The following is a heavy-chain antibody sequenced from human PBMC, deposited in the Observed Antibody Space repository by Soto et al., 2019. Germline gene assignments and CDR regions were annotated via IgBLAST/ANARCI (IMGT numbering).Heavy chain of an antibody. CDR1: GGTFSSYA. V-gene: IGHV1-69*06. J-gene: IGHJ5*02. CDR2: IIPIFGTA. CDR3: ARDLLDCSSTSCYSGQSWFDP. Sequence: QVQLVQSGAEVKKPGSSVKVSCKDSGGTFSSYAISWVRQAPGQGLEWMGGIIPIFGTANYAQTFHGRVRITADKSTSTAYMELSSLRSEDTAVYYCARDLLDCSSTSCYSGQSWFDPWGQGTLVTVSS. D-gene: IGHD2-2*01.